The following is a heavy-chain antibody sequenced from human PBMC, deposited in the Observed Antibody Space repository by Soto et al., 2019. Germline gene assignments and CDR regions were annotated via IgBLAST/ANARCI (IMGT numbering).Heavy chain of an antibody. D-gene: IGHD3-16*01. CDR3: ARSRGGYFDY. Sequence: QVQLQESGPGLVKPSETLSLTCTVSGGSISSYYWSWIRQPPGKGLEWIGYIYYSWSTNYNPSLKSRVTISVDTSKNQFSLKLSSVTAADTAVYYCARSRGGYFDYWGQGTLVTVSS. CDR2: IYYSWST. CDR1: GGSISSYY. J-gene: IGHJ4*02. V-gene: IGHV4-59*01.